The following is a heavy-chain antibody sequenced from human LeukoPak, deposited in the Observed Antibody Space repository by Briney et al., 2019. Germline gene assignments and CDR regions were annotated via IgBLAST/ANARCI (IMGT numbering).Heavy chain of an antibody. Sequence: SVKVSCKASGGTFSSYAISWVRQAPGQGLEWMGGIIPIFGTANYAQKFQGRVTITADESTSTAYMELSSLRSEDTAVYYCARGSYYGSGSYYNVDYWGQGTLVTVSS. V-gene: IGHV1-69*01. CDR3: ARGSYYGSGSYYNVDY. J-gene: IGHJ4*02. D-gene: IGHD3-10*01. CDR1: GGTFSSYA. CDR2: IIPIFGTA.